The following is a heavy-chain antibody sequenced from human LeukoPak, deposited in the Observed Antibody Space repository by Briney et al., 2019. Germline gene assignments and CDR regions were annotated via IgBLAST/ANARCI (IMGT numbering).Heavy chain of an antibody. Sequence: GGSLGLSCAASGFTFSIAWMNWVRQAPGKGLEWVGRVKSKADGGTTEYAAPVKGRFTISRDDSKNTLYLQMNSLKTEDAAVYYCTTGDSSSPLWGQGTLVTVSS. V-gene: IGHV3-15*01. J-gene: IGHJ4*02. CDR1: GFTFSIAW. D-gene: IGHD3-22*01. CDR3: TTGDSSSPL. CDR2: VKSKADGGTT.